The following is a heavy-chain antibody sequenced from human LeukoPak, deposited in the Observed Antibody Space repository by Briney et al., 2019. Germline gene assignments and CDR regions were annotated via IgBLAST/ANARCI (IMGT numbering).Heavy chain of an antibody. CDR3: ATSYDHGWLIGS. CDR1: GGSITNDY. Sequence: PSETLSLTCTVSGGSITNDYWNWIRQSSGKQLEWIVSIHYSGTINYSPSLKSRITISLDTSKNQFSLKLSSVTAADTAMYYCATSYDHGWLIGSWGQGTLVTVSS. D-gene: IGHD3-16*01. J-gene: IGHJ4*02. V-gene: IGHV4-59*01. CDR2: IHYSGTI.